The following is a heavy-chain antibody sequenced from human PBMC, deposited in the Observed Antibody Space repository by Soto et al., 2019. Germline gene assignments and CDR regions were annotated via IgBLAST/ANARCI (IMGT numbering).Heavy chain of an antibody. V-gene: IGHV1-8*01. CDR1: GYTFTSYD. CDR3: ARTHSSSWLYYYYGMDV. CDR2: MNPNSGNT. D-gene: IGHD6-13*01. Sequence: ASVKVSCKASGYTFTSYDINWVRQATGQGLEWMGWMNPNSGNTGYAQKFQGRVIMTRNTSISTAYMELSSLRSEDTAVYYCARTHSSSWLYYYYGMDVWGQGTTVTVSS. J-gene: IGHJ6*02.